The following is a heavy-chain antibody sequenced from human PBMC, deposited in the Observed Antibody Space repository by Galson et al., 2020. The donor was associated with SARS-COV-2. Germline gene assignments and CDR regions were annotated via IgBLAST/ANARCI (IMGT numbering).Heavy chain of an antibody. CDR3: ARVDCSGGSCYSGNY. CDR2: IKHDGSEK. J-gene: IGHJ4*02. V-gene: IGHV3-7*03. D-gene: IGHD2-15*01. Sequence: GGSLRLSCEASGFGFSYYWMSWVRQAPGRGLEWVANIKHDGSEKYYVDSVKGRFTISRDNPKNSLYLQMNNLRVEDTAVYHCARVDCSGGSCYSGNYWGQGTLVTVSS. CDR1: GFGFSYYW.